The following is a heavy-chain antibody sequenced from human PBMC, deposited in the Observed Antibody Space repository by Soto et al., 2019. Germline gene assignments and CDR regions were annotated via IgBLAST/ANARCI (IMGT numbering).Heavy chain of an antibody. J-gene: IGHJ4*02. D-gene: IGHD2-2*02. CDR1: GFTFGDYA. V-gene: IGHV3-49*04. CDR2: IRSEAYGGTT. CDR3: TRVIVVAILYYFEY. Sequence: GGSLRLSCTASGFTFGDYAMSWVRQAPGKGLEWVGFIRSEAYGGTTEYAVSVKGRFTISRDDFKSVAYLQMNSLKTEDTAVYFCTRVIVVAILYYFEYWGQGSLVTVSS.